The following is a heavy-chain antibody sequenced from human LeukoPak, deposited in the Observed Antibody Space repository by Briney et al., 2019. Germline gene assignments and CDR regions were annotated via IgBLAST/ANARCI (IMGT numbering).Heavy chain of an antibody. CDR2: ISAYNGNT. Sequence: ASVKVSCKASGYTFTSYGISWVRQAPGQGLEWMGWISAYNGNTNYAQKLQGRVTMTTDTSTSTAYMELRSLRSDDTAMYYCARDNLDWFIGAIPVIHWGQGTLVTVSS. D-gene: IGHD2-21*01. CDR3: ARDNLDWFIGAIPVIH. V-gene: IGHV1-18*01. CDR1: GYTFTSYG. J-gene: IGHJ4*02.